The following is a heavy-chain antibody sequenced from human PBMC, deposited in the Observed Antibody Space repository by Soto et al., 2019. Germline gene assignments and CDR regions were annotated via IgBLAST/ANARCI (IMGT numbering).Heavy chain of an antibody. V-gene: IGHV1-69*10. CDR3: ARASKYYYYGMDV. Sequence: SVKVSCKASGGTFSSYAISWVRQAPGQGLEWMGGIIPILGTANYAQKFQGRVTITADKSTSTAYMELSSLRSEDTAVYYCARASKYYYYGMDVWGQGTTVTVSS. J-gene: IGHJ6*02. CDR2: IIPILGTA. CDR1: GGTFSSYA.